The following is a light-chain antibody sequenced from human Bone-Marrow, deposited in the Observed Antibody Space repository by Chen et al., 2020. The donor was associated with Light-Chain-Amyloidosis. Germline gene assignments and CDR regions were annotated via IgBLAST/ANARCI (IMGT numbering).Light chain of an antibody. CDR3: CSYAGSYTSHVV. CDR2: DVS. CDR1: SSDVGGYNY. V-gene: IGLV2-11*01. Sequence: QSALTQPRSVSGPPAHPVTPSGTDTSSDVGGYNYVSWYQQHPGKAPKLMIYDVSKRPSGVPDRFSGSKSGNTASLTISGLQAEDEADYYCCSYAGSYTSHVVFGGGTKLTVL. J-gene: IGLJ2*01.